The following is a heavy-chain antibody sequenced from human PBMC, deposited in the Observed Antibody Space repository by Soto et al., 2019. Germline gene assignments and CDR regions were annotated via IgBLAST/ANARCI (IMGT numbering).Heavy chain of an antibody. J-gene: IGHJ6*02. CDR3: ARLTYYDFWTHTRPSYYYNGMDV. Sequence: PSETLSLTCTVSGGSISSSSYYWGWIRQPPGEGLEWIGSIYYSGSTYYNPSLKSRVTISVDTSKNQFSLKLSSVTAADKAVYYCARLTYYDFWTHTRPSYYYNGMDVWGQGTTLTVSS. V-gene: IGHV4-39*01. CDR2: IYYSGST. D-gene: IGHD3-3*01. CDR1: GGSISSSSYY.